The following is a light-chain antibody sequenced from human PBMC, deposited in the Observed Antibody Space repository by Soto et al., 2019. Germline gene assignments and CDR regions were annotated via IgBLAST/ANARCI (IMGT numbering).Light chain of an antibody. Sequence: IGMTHSPAPLSVSPGERATLSCRASQSVSSNLAWYQQKPGQAPRLLIYGASTRATGIPARFSGSGSGTEFTLTISSLQSEDFAVYYCRQYNNWPPWTFGQGTKVDIK. V-gene: IGKV3-15*01. J-gene: IGKJ1*01. CDR2: GAS. CDR1: QSVSSN. CDR3: RQYNNWPPWT.